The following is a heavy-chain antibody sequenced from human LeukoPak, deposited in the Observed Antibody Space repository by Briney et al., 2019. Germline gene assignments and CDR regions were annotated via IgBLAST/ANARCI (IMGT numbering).Heavy chain of an antibody. CDR2: IYYSGST. J-gene: IGHJ4*02. V-gene: IGHV4-31*11. CDR3: ARAIRGYSYGLNFDY. Sequence: SETLSLTCAVYGGSFSGYYWSWIRQHPGKGLEWIGYIYYSGSTYYNPSLKSRVTISVDTSKNQFSLKLSSVTAADTAAYYCARAIRGYSYGLNFDYWGQGTLVTVSS. D-gene: IGHD5-18*01. CDR1: GGSFSGYY.